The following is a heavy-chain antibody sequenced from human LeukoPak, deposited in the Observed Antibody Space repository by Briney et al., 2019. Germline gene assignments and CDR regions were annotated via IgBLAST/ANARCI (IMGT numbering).Heavy chain of an antibody. Sequence: SETLSLTCIVSGGSITSYFWSWIRQSPRKGLEWIGYISYNRGTNYNPSLKSRVTISTDTSKNQFSLKLNSVTAADTAVYYCARGERHGSGSYSSQGYFDYWGQGSLVTVSS. CDR1: GGSITSYF. V-gene: IGHV4-59*01. D-gene: IGHD1-26*01. CDR3: ARGERHGSGSYSSQGYFDY. CDR2: ISYNRGT. J-gene: IGHJ4*02.